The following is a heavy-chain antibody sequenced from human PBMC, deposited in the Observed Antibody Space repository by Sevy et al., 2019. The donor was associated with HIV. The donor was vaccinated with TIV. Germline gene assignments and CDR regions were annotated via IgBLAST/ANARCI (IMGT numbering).Heavy chain of an antibody. CDR1: GYTFTSYG. CDR3: ARDWVEDILNGCDFDYYYGMDV. Sequence: ASVKVSCKASGYTFTSYGISWVRQAPGQGLEWMGWISAYNGNTNYAQKLQGRVTMTTDTSTSTAYMELRSLRSDDTAVYYCARDWVEDILNGCDFDYYYGMDVWGQGTTVTVSS. V-gene: IGHV1-18*01. J-gene: IGHJ6*02. D-gene: IGHD3-9*01. CDR2: ISAYNGNT.